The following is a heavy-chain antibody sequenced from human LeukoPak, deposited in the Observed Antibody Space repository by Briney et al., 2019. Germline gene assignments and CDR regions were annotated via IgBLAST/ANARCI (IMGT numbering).Heavy chain of an antibody. D-gene: IGHD3-22*01. J-gene: IGHJ4*02. V-gene: IGHV1-69*13. Sequence: SVKVSCKASGGTFSRFTIGWVRQAPGQGFEWMGGITPIFGTANFAQKFQGRVSITADESTSTAFMELSSLRSEDTAVYYCAREWGLESSGYYYAYWGQGTLVTVSS. CDR3: AREWGLESSGYYYAY. CDR2: ITPIFGTA. CDR1: GGTFSRFT.